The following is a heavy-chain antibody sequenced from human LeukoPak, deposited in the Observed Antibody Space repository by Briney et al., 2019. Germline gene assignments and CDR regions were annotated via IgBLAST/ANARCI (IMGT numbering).Heavy chain of an antibody. Sequence: GGSLRLSCAASGFTFSSYGMHWVRQAPGKGLEWVAVIRYDGSNKYYADSVKGRFTISRDNSKNTLYLQMNSLRAEDTAVYYCAKDTGVKWASLYARLIYWGQGTLVTVSS. D-gene: IGHD3-16*01. J-gene: IGHJ4*02. CDR2: IRYDGSNK. CDR3: AKDTGVKWASLYARLIY. V-gene: IGHV3-30*02. CDR1: GFTFSSYG.